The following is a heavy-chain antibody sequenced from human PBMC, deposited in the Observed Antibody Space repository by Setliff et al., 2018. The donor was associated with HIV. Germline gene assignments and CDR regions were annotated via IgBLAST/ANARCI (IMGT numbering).Heavy chain of an antibody. J-gene: IGHJ4*02. D-gene: IGHD3-16*01. CDR1: GYSISTAYY. CDR3: ARERSLITNRRYFDS. CDR2: VYHSGTT. Sequence: SETLSLTCAVSGYSISTAYYWGWIRQPPGKGLEWIGSVYHSGTTYYNPSLKSRVTISVDVSNNQFSLKVTSVTAADTAVYYCARERSLITNRRYFDSWGQGTLVTVSS. V-gene: IGHV4-38-2*01.